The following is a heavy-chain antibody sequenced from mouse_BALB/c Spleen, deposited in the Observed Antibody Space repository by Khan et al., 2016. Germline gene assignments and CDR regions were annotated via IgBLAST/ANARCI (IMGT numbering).Heavy chain of an antibody. J-gene: IGHJ1*01. CDR2: INTYSGES. V-gene: IGHV9-3-1*01. CDR1: GYTFTNYG. Sequence: QIQLVQSGPELKKPGKTVKISCKASGYTFTNYGMNWVKQAPGKGLKWIGWINTYSGESTYADDFKGRFAFSLETSANTAYLPIHNLKNEDTATYFCARYRYYYGSSRYFDVWGAGTTVTVSS. D-gene: IGHD1-1*01. CDR3: ARYRYYYGSSRYFDV.